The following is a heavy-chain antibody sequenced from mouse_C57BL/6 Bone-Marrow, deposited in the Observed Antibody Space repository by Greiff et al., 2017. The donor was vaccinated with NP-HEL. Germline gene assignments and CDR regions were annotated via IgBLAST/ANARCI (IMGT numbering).Heavy chain of an antibody. CDR1: GYTFTDYN. V-gene: IGHV1-18*01. Sequence: EVQLQQSGPELVKPGASVKIPCKASGYTFTDYNMDWVKQSHGKSLEWIGDINPNNGGTNYNQKFKGKATLTVDKSSSTAYVTLRSLTSEDTAVYYCARFPPYDGYYGYYAMDYWGQGTSVTVSS. D-gene: IGHD2-3*01. J-gene: IGHJ4*01. CDR2: INPNNGGT. CDR3: ARFPPYDGYYGYYAMDY.